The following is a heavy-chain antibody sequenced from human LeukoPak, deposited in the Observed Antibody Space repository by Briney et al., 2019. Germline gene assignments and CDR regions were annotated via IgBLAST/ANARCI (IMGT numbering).Heavy chain of an antibody. CDR1: GFTFSNYA. CDR3: ARARFGYNRGPFDY. Sequence: GRSLRLSCAASGFTFSNYAMHWVRQAPGKGLEWVAFISYDGSNKHYADSVKGRFTISRDNSKNTLYLQMNSLRPEDTAVYYCARARFGYNRGPFDYWGQGILVTVSS. D-gene: IGHD5-24*01. J-gene: IGHJ4*02. CDR2: ISYDGSNK. V-gene: IGHV3-30-3*01.